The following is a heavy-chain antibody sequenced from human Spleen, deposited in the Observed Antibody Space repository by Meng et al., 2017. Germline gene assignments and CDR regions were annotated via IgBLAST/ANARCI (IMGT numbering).Heavy chain of an antibody. J-gene: IGHJ3*02. Sequence: SETLSLTCAVYGDSFSGYYWSWIRQPPGKGLEWIGEINHGGSTNYNPSLKSRVSISVDRSKNQLSLRLSSVTAADTAVYYCAGVSTVTNAFDIWGQGTLVTVSS. CDR2: INHGGST. CDR1: GDSFSGYY. CDR3: AGVSTVTNAFDI. D-gene: IGHD4-11*01. V-gene: IGHV4-34*01.